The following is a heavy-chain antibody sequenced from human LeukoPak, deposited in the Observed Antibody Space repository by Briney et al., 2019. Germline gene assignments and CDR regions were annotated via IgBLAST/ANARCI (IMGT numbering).Heavy chain of an antibody. V-gene: IGHV1-2*04. Sequence: ASVKVSCKASGYTFTGYYMHWVRQAPGQGLEWMGWINPNSGGTNYAQKFQGWVTMTRDTSISTAYMELSRLRSDDTAVYYCARGGWVVGYRLRGGRTYVMDVGGKGPRFTVS. CDR1: GYTFTGYY. D-gene: IGHD2-2*01. J-gene: IGHJ6*04. CDR2: INPNSGGT. CDR3: ARGGWVVGYRLRGGRTYVMDV.